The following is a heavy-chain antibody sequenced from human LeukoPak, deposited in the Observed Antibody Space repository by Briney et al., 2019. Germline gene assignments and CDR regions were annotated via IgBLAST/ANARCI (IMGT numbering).Heavy chain of an antibody. CDR2: IIPIFGTA. J-gene: IGHJ6*03. Sequence: SVKVSCKXSGGTFSSYAISWVRQAPGQGLEWMGGIIPIFGTANYSQKFQGRVTITADESTSTAYMELSSLRSEDTAVYYCGRADFWSGYPPLYYYYYMDVWGKGTTVTVSS. CDR3: GRADFWSGYPPLYYYYYMDV. V-gene: IGHV1-69*13. CDR1: GGTFSSYA. D-gene: IGHD3-3*01.